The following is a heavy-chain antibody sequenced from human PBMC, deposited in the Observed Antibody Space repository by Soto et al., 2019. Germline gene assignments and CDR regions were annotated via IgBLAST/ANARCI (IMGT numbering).Heavy chain of an antibody. D-gene: IGHD1-26*01. Sequence: EVQLVESGGGLLQPGGSLRLSCAASGFTFSGYWMHWVRQPPGKGLVWVSHINADGSTTTYADSVKGRFTISRDNAKNTLYLQMNSLRAEDTAVYYCARGYSGTYRIDYWGQGTLVTVS. CDR1: GFTFSGYW. CDR2: INADGSTT. J-gene: IGHJ4*02. V-gene: IGHV3-74*01. CDR3: ARGYSGTYRIDY.